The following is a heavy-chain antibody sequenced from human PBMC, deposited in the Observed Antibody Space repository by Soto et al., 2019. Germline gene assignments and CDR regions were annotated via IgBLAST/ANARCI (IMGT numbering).Heavy chain of an antibody. D-gene: IGHD3-3*01. V-gene: IGHV1-58*01. CDR3: ARDPLYYDFWSGYSTYYYYGMDV. CDR1: GLTFIDSA. CDR2: INVSSGST. J-gene: IGHJ6*02. Sequence: SVKVSCKASGLTFIDSAVQWVRQTRGHRLEWIGWINVSSGSTNYAQEFQGRVTMTRDTSISTAYMELSRLRSDDTAVYYCARDPLYYDFWSGYSTYYYYGMDVWGQGTTVTVSS.